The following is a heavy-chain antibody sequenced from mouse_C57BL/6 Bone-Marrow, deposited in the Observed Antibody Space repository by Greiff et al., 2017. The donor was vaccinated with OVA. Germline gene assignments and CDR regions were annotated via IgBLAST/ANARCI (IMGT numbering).Heavy chain of an antibody. CDR2: IDPENGDT. CDR1: GFNIKDDY. CDR3: TSYGNFDD. Sequence: EVQLQESGAELVRPGASVKLSCTASGFNIKDDYMHWVKQRPEQGLEWIGWIDPENGDTEYASKCQGKATITADTSSNTAYLQLSSLTSEDTAVYYCTSYGNFDDWGQGTTLTVSA. V-gene: IGHV14-4*01. D-gene: IGHD2-1*01. J-gene: IGHJ2*01.